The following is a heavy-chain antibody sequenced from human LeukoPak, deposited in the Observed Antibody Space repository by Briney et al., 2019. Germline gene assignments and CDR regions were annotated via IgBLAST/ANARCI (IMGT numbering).Heavy chain of an antibody. CDR2: ISYDGSNK. V-gene: IGHV3-30*01. CDR3: ARGYDSSGYYYVGFDY. Sequence: GGSLRLSCAASGFTFSSYAMHWVRQAPGKGLEWVAVISYDGSNKYYADSVEGRFTISRDNSKNTLYLQMNSLRAEDTAVYYCARGYDSSGYYYVGFDYWGQGTLVTVSS. CDR1: GFTFSSYA. J-gene: IGHJ4*02. D-gene: IGHD3-22*01.